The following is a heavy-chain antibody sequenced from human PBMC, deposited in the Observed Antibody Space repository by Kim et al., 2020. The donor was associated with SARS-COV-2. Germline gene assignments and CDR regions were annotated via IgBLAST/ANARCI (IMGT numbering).Heavy chain of an antibody. CDR1: GYTFTSYA. Sequence: ASVKVSCKASGYTFTSYAMHWVRQAPGQRLEWMGWINAGNGNTKYSQKFQGRVTITRDTSASTAYMELSSLRSEDTAVYYCARVLRYFDWLITFDYWGQGTLVTVSS. CDR2: INAGNGNT. CDR3: ARVLRYFDWLITFDY. D-gene: IGHD3-9*01. V-gene: IGHV1-3*01. J-gene: IGHJ4*02.